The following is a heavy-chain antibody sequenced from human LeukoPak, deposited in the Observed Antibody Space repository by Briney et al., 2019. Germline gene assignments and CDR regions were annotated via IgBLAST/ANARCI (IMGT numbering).Heavy chain of an antibody. CDR1: GYTFTSYS. D-gene: IGHD3-10*01. V-gene: IGHV1-46*01. Sequence: ASVKVSCKASGYTFTSYSIHWVRQAPGQGLEWMGIINPSGGTTTYTQKFQGRVTMTRDMSTSTVYMELSSLRPEDTGVYYCARGYGSGSYYNGIYYYYYMDVWGKGTTVTVSS. J-gene: IGHJ6*03. CDR3: ARGYGSGSYYNGIYYYYYMDV. CDR2: INPSGGTT.